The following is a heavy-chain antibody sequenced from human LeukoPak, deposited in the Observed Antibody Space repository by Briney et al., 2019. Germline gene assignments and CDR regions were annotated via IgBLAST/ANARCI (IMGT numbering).Heavy chain of an antibody. Sequence: SETLSLXCTVSGGSNSSYYWSWIRRPAGKGLEWIGRIYTSGSTNYNPSLKSRVTMSVDTSKNQFSLKLSSVTAADTAVYYCARVSSSWYSFDYWGQGTLVTVSS. CDR3: ARVSSSWYSFDY. V-gene: IGHV4-4*07. J-gene: IGHJ4*02. CDR2: IYTSGST. D-gene: IGHD6-13*01. CDR1: GGSNSSYY.